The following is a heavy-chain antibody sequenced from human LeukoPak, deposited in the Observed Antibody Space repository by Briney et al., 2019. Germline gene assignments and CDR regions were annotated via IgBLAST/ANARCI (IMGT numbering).Heavy chain of an antibody. CDR3: ARNGGNSDYDY. V-gene: IGHV4-4*02. J-gene: IGHJ4*02. CDR1: GGSISSSSSIC. Sequence: SETLTLTCAVSGGSISSSSSICWTWVRQPPGKGLEWIGEIYHSGATNYNPSLKSRVTMLLDKSKNQFSLKLNSVTAADTAVYYCARNGGNSDYDYWGQGTLVTVSA. CDR2: IYHSGAT. D-gene: IGHD4-23*01.